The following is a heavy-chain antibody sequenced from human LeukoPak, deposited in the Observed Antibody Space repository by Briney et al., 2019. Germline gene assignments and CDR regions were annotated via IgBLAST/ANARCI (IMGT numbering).Heavy chain of an antibody. CDR1: GGSISSSSYY. Sequence: SETLSLTCTVSGGSISSSSYYWGWIRQPPGKGLEWIGSIYYGGSTYYNPSLKSRVTISVDTSKNQFSLKLSSVTAADTAVYYCARLEGASPYYGMDVWGQGTTVTVSS. CDR3: ARLEGASPYYGMDV. V-gene: IGHV4-39*01. J-gene: IGHJ6*02. D-gene: IGHD1-26*01. CDR2: IYYGGST.